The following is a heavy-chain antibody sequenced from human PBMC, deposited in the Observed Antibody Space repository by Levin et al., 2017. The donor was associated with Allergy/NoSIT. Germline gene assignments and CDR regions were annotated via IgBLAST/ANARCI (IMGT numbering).Heavy chain of an antibody. J-gene: IGHJ4*02. CDR3: ARDLYGDYKIIPLNEY. V-gene: IGHV3-7*01. CDR2: IKQDGSEK. CDR1: GFTFSSYW. D-gene: IGHD4-17*01. Sequence: AGGSLRLSCAASGFTFSSYWMSWVRQAPGKGLEWVANIKQDGSEKYYVDSVKGRFTISRDNAKNSLYLQMNSLRAEDTAVYYCARDLYGDYKIIPLNEYWGQGTLVTVSS.